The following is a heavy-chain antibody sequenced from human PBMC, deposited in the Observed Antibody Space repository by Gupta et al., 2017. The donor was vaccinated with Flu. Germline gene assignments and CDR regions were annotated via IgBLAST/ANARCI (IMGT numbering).Heavy chain of an antibody. V-gene: IGHV3-23*01. CDR2: ISNSGGTT. D-gene: IGHD1-26*01. CDR3: AKGNVGARYFEC. Sequence: TFGSYAMNWVRQAPGKGLEWVSTISNSGGTTYYADSVMGRFTISRDNSKNTLHLKMKSLRAEDTAVYYCAKGNVGARYFECWGQGTLITVSS. CDR1: TFGSYA. J-gene: IGHJ4*02.